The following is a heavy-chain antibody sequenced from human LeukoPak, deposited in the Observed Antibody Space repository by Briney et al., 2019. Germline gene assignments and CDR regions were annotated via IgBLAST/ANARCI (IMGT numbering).Heavy chain of an antibody. Sequence: PSETLSFTCAVSAASISNYYWSWIRQAPGKGLEWIGYISTSGSPNYDPSFKSRVSISLVTSKNRFSLNLNLVTAADTAVYYCASPPSAYRYTFDYWGQGALVTVSS. CDR1: AASISNYY. J-gene: IGHJ4*02. V-gene: IGHV4-4*09. D-gene: IGHD3-16*02. CDR3: ASPPSAYRYTFDY. CDR2: ISTSGSP.